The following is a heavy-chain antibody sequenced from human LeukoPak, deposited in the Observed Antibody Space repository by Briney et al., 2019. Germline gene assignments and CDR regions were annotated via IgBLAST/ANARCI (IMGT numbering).Heavy chain of an antibody. Sequence: GGSLRLSCAASGFTFSSYAMSWVRQAPGEGLEWVSAISGSGGSTYYADSVKGRFTISRDNSKNTLYLQMNSLRAEDTAVYYCAKGPDSSGWYEWFDPWGQGTLVTVSS. J-gene: IGHJ5*02. CDR3: AKGPDSSGWYEWFDP. D-gene: IGHD6-19*01. V-gene: IGHV3-23*01. CDR2: ISGSGGST. CDR1: GFTFSSYA.